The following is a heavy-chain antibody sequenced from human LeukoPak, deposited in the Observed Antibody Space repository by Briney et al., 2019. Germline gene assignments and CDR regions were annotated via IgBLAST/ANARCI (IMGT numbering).Heavy chain of an antibody. CDR2: INHSGST. J-gene: IGHJ6*03. V-gene: IGHV4-34*01. Sequence: SETLSLTCAVYGGSFSGYYWSWILQPPGKGLEWIGEINHSGSTNYNPSLKSRVTISVDTSKNQFSLKLSSVTAADTAVYYCARTYYYYYYMDVWGKGTTVTISS. CDR1: GGSFSGYY. CDR3: ARTYYYYYYMDV.